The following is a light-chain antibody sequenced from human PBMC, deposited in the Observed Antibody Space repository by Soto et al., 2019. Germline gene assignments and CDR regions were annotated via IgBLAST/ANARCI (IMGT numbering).Light chain of an antibody. V-gene: IGKV2-28*01. Sequence: DIVITQSPLSLPVTPGEPASISCRSSQSLLYGAGYMYVDWYLQKPGQPPQLLIFLGSNRASGVPDRFSGSVSGTDFTLKINKVETEDVGLYYCMQTLQTPYTFGQGTKLEI. J-gene: IGKJ2*01. CDR2: LGS. CDR3: MQTLQTPYT. CDR1: QSLLYGAGYMY.